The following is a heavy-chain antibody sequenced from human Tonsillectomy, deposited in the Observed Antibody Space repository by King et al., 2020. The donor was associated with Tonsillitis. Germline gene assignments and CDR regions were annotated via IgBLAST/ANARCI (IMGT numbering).Heavy chain of an antibody. V-gene: IGHV1-2*02. J-gene: IGHJ5*02. CDR1: GYTFTDHS. CDR2: MNPKRGGT. Sequence: GQLVQSGAEVKQPGASVTVSCKASGYTFTDHSVHWVRQAPGQGLEWMGWMNPKRGGTDFAPKFQGRVTMTRDTSSNTAYMELSSLRSDDTAVYWCARDGPGKTHDHWGQGTLVTVSS. CDR3: ARDGPGKTHDH.